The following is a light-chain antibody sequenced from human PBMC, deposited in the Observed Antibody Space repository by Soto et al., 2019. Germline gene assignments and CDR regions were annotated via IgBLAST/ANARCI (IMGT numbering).Light chain of an antibody. CDR2: DAY. V-gene: IGKV3-11*01. Sequence: EIVLTQSPATLSLSPGERATLSCRASQSVGSYLAWFQQRPGQAHRLLIYDAYNRATGIQARFSGSGSGTDFTLTIKSLEPEDFAVYYCKQRTNWPITFGQGTRLENK. CDR3: KQRTNWPIT. CDR1: QSVGSY. J-gene: IGKJ5*01.